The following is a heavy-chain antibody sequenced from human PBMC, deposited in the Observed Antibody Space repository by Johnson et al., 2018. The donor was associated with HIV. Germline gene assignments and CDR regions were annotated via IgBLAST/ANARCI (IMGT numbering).Heavy chain of an antibody. CDR2: ITNNGANT. J-gene: IGHJ3*01. V-gene: IGHV3-64*07. CDR1: GFIFSQYA. CDR3: AIPYYYDSGDYR. D-gene: IGHD3-22*01. Sequence: VQLVESGGGLVQPGGSLRLSCAASGFIFSQYAMHWVRQAPGKGLEYVSAITNNGANTYYADSVRGRFTISRDNSKNTLYLQMDDLRAEDMAVYYCAIPYYYDSGDYRWGQGTMVTVSS.